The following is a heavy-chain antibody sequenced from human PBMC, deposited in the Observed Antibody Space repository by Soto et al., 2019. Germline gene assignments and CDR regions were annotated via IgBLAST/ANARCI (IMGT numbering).Heavy chain of an antibody. CDR2: IYYTGTT. Sequence: SETLSLTCTVSGGSVRRGSYYWSWFRQPPGKGLEWSGFIYYTGTTNYNPSLKSRVTISVDTSKNQFSLKLSSVTAADTAVYYCARAGLYEGGWYFDLWGRGTLVTVSS. CDR1: GGSVRRGSYY. J-gene: IGHJ2*01. CDR3: ARAGLYEGGWYFDL. D-gene: IGHD2-15*01. V-gene: IGHV4-61*01.